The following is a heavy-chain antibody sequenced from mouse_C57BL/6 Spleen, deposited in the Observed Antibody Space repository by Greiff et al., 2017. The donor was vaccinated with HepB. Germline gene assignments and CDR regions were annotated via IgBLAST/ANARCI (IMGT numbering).Heavy chain of an antibody. Sequence: QVQLQQPGAELVRPGSSVKLSCKASGYTFTSYWMHWVKQRPIQGLEWIGNIDPSDSETHYNQKFKDKATLTVDKSSSTAYMQLSSLTSEDSAVYYCARPRYDYDWYFDVWGTGTTVTVSS. CDR1: GYTFTSYW. CDR3: ARPRYDYDWYFDV. J-gene: IGHJ1*03. CDR2: IDPSDSET. D-gene: IGHD2-4*01. V-gene: IGHV1-52*01.